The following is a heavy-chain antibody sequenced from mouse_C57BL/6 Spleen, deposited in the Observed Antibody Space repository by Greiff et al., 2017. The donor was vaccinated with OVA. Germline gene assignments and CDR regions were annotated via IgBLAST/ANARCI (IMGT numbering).Heavy chain of an antibody. J-gene: IGHJ2*01. CDR2: IHPNSGST. CDR1: GYTFTSYW. CDR3: ARRAYGGYYFDY. Sequence: VQLQQPGAELVKPGASVKLSCKASGYTFTSYWMHWVKQRPGQGLEWIGMIHPNSGSTNYNEKFKSKATLTVDKSSSTAYMQLSSLTSEDSAVYYCARRAYGGYYFDYWGQGTTLTVSS. D-gene: IGHD1-1*01. V-gene: IGHV1-64*01.